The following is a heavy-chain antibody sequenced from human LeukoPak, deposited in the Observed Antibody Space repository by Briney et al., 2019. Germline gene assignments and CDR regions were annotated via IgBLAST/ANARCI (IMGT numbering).Heavy chain of an antibody. V-gene: IGHV3-66*01. D-gene: IGHD6-6*01. CDR1: GFTVSSNY. J-gene: IGHJ3*02. Sequence: GGSLRLSCAASGFTVSSNYMSWVRQAPGKGLEWVSVIYSGGSTYYADSVKGRFTISRDISKNTLYLQMNSLRAEDTAVYYCATSSSSFDAFDIWGQGTMVTVSS. CDR2: IYSGGST. CDR3: ATSSSSFDAFDI.